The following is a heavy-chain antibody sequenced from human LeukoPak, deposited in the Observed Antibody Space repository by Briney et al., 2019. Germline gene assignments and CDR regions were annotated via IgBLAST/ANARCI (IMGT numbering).Heavy chain of an antibody. CDR2: IKSKTDGGTT. CDR3: TTHCSSTSCYTSYYYYYMDV. V-gene: IGHV3-15*01. D-gene: IGHD2-2*02. CDR1: GFTFSNAW. J-gene: IGHJ6*03. Sequence: GGSLRLSCAASGFTFSNAWMSWVRQAPGKGLEWVGRIKSKTDGGTTDYAAPVKGRFTISRDDSKNTLYLQMNSLETEDTAVYYCTTHCSSTSCYTSYYYYYMDVWGKGTTVTVSS.